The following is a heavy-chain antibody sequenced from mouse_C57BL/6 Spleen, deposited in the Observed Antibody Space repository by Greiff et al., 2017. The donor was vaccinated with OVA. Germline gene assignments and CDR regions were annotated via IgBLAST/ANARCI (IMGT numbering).Heavy chain of an antibody. D-gene: IGHD1-1*01. V-gene: IGHV1-4*01. CDR3: ARCYYGSSYAMDY. CDR2: INPSSGYT. Sequence: QVQLKQSGAELARPGASVKMSCKASGYTFTSYTMHWVKQRPGQGLEWIGYINPSSGYTKYNQKFKDKATLTADKSSSTAYMQLSSLTSEDSAVYYCARCYYGSSYAMDYWGQGTSVTVSS. J-gene: IGHJ4*01. CDR1: GYTFTSYT.